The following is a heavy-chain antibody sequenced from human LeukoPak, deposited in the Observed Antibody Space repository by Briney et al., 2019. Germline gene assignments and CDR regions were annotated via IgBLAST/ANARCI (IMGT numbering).Heavy chain of an antibody. Sequence: AAVKVSCKASGGTFSSYAISWVRQAPGQGLDWMGGSIPIFGTANYAQKFQGRGTITADESTSTAYMELSSLRSEDTAVYYCARSDSSGWYVAGYWGQGTLVTVSS. CDR3: ARSDSSGWYVAGY. CDR2: SIPIFGTA. D-gene: IGHD6-19*01. V-gene: IGHV1-69*13. CDR1: GGTFSSYA. J-gene: IGHJ4*02.